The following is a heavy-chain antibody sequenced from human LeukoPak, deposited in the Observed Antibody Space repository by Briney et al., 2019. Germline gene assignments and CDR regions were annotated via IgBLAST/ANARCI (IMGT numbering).Heavy chain of an antibody. CDR1: GGSISSYY. CDR2: IYTSGST. D-gene: IGHD3-22*01. Sequence: SETLSLTCTVSGGSISSYYWSWIRQPAGKGLEWIGRIYTSGSTNYNPSLKSRVTMSVDTSKNQFSLKLSSVTAADTAVYYCARDQGSYDSSGYPFDYWGQGTLATVSS. J-gene: IGHJ4*02. CDR3: ARDQGSYDSSGYPFDY. V-gene: IGHV4-4*07.